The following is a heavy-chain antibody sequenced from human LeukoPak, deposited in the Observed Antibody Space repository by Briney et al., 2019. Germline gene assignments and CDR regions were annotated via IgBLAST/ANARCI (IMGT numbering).Heavy chain of an antibody. CDR2: ISSSGSTI. D-gene: IGHD3-16*01. Sequence: PGGSLRLSCAASGFTFSDYYMSWIRQAPGKGLEWVSYISSSGSTIYYADSVKGRFTISRDNAKNSLYLQMNSLRSEDTAVYYCARDRLGITQSPYYYYMDAWGKGTTVTISS. CDR1: GFTFSDYY. CDR3: ARDRLGITQSPYYYYMDA. V-gene: IGHV3-11*01. J-gene: IGHJ6*03.